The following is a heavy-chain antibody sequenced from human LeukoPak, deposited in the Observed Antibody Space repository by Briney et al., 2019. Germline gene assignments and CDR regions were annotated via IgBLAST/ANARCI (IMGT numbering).Heavy chain of an antibody. CDR1: GGSISNSNYY. CDR3: AKWLLFNRYYYGIDV. D-gene: IGHD5-24*01. J-gene: IGHJ6*02. CDR2: TYYSGST. V-gene: IGHV4-39*01. Sequence: PSETLSLTCTVSGGSISNSNYYWDWIRQPPGKGLEWIGTTYYSGSTYYDPSLKDRVTISVDTSKNQFSLRLSSVNPADTAVYYCAKWLLFNRYYYGIDVWGRGTTVTVSS.